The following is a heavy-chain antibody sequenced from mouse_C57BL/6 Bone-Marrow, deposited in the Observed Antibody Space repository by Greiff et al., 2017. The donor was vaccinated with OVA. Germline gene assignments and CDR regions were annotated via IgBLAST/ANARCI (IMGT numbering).Heavy chain of an antibody. J-gene: IGHJ4*01. Sequence: VKLVESGGALVKPGGSLQLSCAASGFTFSSYGMSLFRQTPDKRLEWVATISSGGSYTYYPDSVKGRFTISRDNAKNTMYLQMSSLKSEDTAMYYCARHETGTNYYAMDYWGQGTSGTVSS. D-gene: IGHD4-1*01. CDR2: ISSGGSYT. CDR1: GFTFSSYG. V-gene: IGHV5-6*02. CDR3: ARHETGTNYYAMDY.